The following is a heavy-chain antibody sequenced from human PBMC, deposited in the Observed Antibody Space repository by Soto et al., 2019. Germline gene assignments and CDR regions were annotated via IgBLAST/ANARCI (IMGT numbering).Heavy chain of an antibody. J-gene: IGHJ6*02. D-gene: IGHD3-3*01. Sequence: SETLSLTCTVSGGSISSYYWSWIRQPPGKGLEWIGYIYYSGSTNYNPSLKSRVTISVDTSKNQFSLKLSSVTAADTAVYYCARGAGFWSGYSPPYYYYGMDVWGPATMVTISS. CDR3: ARGAGFWSGYSPPYYYYGMDV. CDR2: IYYSGST. V-gene: IGHV4-59*01. CDR1: GGSISSYY.